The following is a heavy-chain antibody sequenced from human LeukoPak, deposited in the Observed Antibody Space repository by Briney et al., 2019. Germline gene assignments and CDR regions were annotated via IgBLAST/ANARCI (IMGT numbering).Heavy chain of an antibody. CDR2: INHSGST. CDR3: ARLSGGGSFFDY. V-gene: IGHV4-34*01. D-gene: IGHD2-15*01. J-gene: IGHJ4*02. Sequence: SETLSLTCAVYGGSFSGYYWSWIRQPPGKGLEWIGEINHSGSTNYNPSLKSRVTISVDTSKNQFSLKLSSVTAADTAVYYCARLSGGGSFFDYWGQGTLVTVSS. CDR1: GGSFSGYY.